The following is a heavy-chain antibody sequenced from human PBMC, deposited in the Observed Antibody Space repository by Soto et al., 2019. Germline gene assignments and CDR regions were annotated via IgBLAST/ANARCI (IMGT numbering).Heavy chain of an antibody. V-gene: IGHV3-7*01. D-gene: IGHD3-10*01. Sequence: EVQLVESGGGLVQPGGSRRLSCAASGFTFSSYWMSWVRQAPGKGLEWVANIKQDGSEKYYVDSVKGRFTISRDNAKNSLYLQMNSLRAEDTAVYYCARLVRGVIISWAPDYWGQGTLVTVSS. CDR1: GFTFSSYW. CDR3: ARLVRGVIISWAPDY. CDR2: IKQDGSEK. J-gene: IGHJ4*02.